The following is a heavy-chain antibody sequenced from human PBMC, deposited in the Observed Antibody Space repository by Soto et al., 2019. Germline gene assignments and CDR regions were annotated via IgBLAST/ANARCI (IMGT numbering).Heavy chain of an antibody. CDR1: GFTFSSYG. Sequence: QVQLVESGGGVVQPGRSLRLSCAASGFTFSSYGMHWVRQAPGKGLEWVAVIWYDGSNKYYADSVKGRFTISRDNSKNTLYLQMNSLRAEDTAVYYCARTNCGGDCYYHYYYGMDVWGQGTTVTVSS. V-gene: IGHV3-33*01. CDR3: ARTNCGGDCYYHYYYGMDV. D-gene: IGHD2-21*02. CDR2: IWYDGSNK. J-gene: IGHJ6*02.